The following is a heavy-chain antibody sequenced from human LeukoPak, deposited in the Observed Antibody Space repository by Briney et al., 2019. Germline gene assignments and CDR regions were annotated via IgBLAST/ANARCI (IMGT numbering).Heavy chain of an antibody. Sequence: PGTSLRLSCTASGFPFSIYAMHWVRQAPGKGLEWVAFITYDGSDKYYGDSVKGRFTISRDNSKSTMYLQMNNVRLEDTAVYFCTGPEQWGQGTLVTVSS. CDR2: ITYDGSDK. V-gene: IGHV3-30*04. J-gene: IGHJ4*02. D-gene: IGHD1/OR15-1a*01. CDR3: TGPEQ. CDR1: GFPFSIYA.